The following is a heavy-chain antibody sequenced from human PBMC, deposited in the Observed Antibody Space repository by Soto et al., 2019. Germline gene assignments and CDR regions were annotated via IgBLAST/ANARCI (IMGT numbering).Heavy chain of an antibody. CDR3: ARGFFHSVGVVTRKEFDS. CDR1: GFTFSNYG. J-gene: IGHJ4*02. D-gene: IGHD3-3*01. CDR2: LWGDGSNK. V-gene: IGHV3-33*01. Sequence: QVQLVESGGGVVQPGRSLRLSCAASGFTFSNYGMHWVRQAPGKGLEWVAVLWGDGSNKYYANSVKGRFTISRDNSKNTLYLQMNSLRAEDTAVYYCARGFFHSVGVVTRKEFDSWGQGTLVTVSS.